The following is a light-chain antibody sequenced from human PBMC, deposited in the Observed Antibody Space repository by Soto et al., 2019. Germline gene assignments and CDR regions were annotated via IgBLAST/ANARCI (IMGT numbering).Light chain of an antibody. V-gene: IGKV3-11*01. J-gene: IGKJ4*01. Sequence: EIVLTQSPATLSLSPGERATLSCRASQSVGINLAWYQQKPGQAPGLLIYEASTRATGIPARFSGSGSGTDFTLTISSLEPEDFAVYYCQQHANWPLTFGGGTKVEIK. CDR3: QQHANWPLT. CDR2: EAS. CDR1: QSVGIN.